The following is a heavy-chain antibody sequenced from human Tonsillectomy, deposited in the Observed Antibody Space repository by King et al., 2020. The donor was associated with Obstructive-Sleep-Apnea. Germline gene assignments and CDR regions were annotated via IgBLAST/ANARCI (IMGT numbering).Heavy chain of an antibody. J-gene: IGHJ4*02. CDR1: GFTFDDYA. CDR2: IRWNSGSI. V-gene: IGHV3-9*01. CDR3: AKDSGSGSLGH. D-gene: IGHD1-26*01. Sequence: QLVQSGGGLVQPGRSLRLSCAASGFTFDDYAMHWVRQAPGKGLEWVSGIRWNSGSIGYADSVKGRFTISRDNAKNSLYLQMNSLRAEDTALYYCAKDSGSGSLGHWGQGTLVTVSS.